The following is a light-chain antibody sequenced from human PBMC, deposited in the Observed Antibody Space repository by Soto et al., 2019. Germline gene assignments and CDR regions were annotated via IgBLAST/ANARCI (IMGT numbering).Light chain of an antibody. CDR2: AAS. V-gene: IGKV1-8*01. Sequence: AIRMTQSPSSLSASTGDRVTITCRASQGISSYLAWYQQKPGKAPKLLLYAASTLQSGVSSRFSGSGSGTDFTLTISCLQSEDFATYYCQQYYSYPRMYTFGQGTKLEIK. CDR1: QGISSY. CDR3: QQYYSYPRMYT. J-gene: IGKJ2*01.